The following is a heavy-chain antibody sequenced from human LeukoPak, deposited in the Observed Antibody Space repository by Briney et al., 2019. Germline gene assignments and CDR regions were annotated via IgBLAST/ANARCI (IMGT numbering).Heavy chain of an antibody. Sequence: SETLSLTCTVSAGSISSSDYYWGWIRQSPGKGLEWIGRISYSGNTYYNPSLKSRVTISVDTSKNHFSLRLSSVTAADTAIYFCSRLTHSYYSDTSGYYPYYYMDVWGEGTTVTVSS. CDR1: AGSISSSDYY. D-gene: IGHD3-22*01. J-gene: IGHJ6*03. V-gene: IGHV4-39*02. CDR3: SRLTHSYYSDTSGYYPYYYMDV. CDR2: ISYSGNT.